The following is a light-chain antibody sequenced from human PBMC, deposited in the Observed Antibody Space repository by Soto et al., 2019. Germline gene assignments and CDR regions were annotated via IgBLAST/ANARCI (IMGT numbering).Light chain of an antibody. CDR2: DVS. V-gene: IGLV2-14*03. CDR3: ASWDDSLNGPL. CDR1: SSDVGAFNY. J-gene: IGLJ7*01. Sequence: QSVLTQPASVSGSPGQAITISCSGTSSDVGAFNYVSWYQQHPGKAPKLMIYDVSNRPSGVSNRFSGSKSGNTASLTISGLRAEDEADYYCASWDDSLNGPLFGGGTQLTVL.